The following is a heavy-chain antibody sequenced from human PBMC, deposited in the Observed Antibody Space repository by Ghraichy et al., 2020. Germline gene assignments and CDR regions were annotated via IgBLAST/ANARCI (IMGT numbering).Heavy chain of an antibody. J-gene: IGHJ4*02. V-gene: IGHV1-69*13. CDR1: GGTFSSYA. Sequence: SVKVSCKASGGTFSSYAISWVRQAPGQGLEWMGGIIPIFGTANYAQKFQGRVTITADESTSTAYMELSSLRSEDTAVYYCARDHGLGPGYGDYDVGFDYWGQGTLVTVSS. CDR2: IIPIFGTA. CDR3: ARDHGLGPGYGDYDVGFDY. D-gene: IGHD4-17*01.